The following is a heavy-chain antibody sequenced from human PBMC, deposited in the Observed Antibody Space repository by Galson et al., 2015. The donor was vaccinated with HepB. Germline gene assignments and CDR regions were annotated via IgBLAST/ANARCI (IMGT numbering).Heavy chain of an antibody. CDR3: AQDLTYYYGSGSYFVGMDV. D-gene: IGHD3-10*01. CDR1: GFPFEHYA. Sequence: SLTLSRPASGFPFEHYALPWAPPLPGQRLECVPGISWNRDFTGSAHSVSGRLTLPRDTAKHSLHLQMTSLRAEDTALYYCAQDLTYYYGSGSYFVGMDVWGQGTTVTVSS. CDR2: ISWNRDFT. V-gene: IGHV3-9*01. J-gene: IGHJ6*02.